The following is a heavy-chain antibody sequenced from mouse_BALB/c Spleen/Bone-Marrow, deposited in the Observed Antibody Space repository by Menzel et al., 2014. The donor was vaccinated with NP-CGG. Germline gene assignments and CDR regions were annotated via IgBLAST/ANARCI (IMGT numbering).Heavy chain of an antibody. D-gene: IGHD2-14*01. V-gene: IGHV14-3*02. J-gene: IGHJ3*01. CDR2: IDPANGNT. CDR1: GFNIKDTY. CDR3: ASYYRYDRRFAY. Sequence: QLVESGAELVKPGASVKLSCTASGFNIKDTYMHWVKQRPEQGLEWIGRIDPANGNTKYDPKFQGKATITADTSSNTAYLQLSSLTSEDTAVYYCASYYRYDRRFAYWGQGTLVTVSA.